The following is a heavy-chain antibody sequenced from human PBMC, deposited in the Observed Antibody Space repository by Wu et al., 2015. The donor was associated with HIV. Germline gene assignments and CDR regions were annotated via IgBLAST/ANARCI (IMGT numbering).Heavy chain of an antibody. Sequence: QVQLVQSGAEVKKPGASVKVSCKASGYTFTSYGISWVRQAPGQGLEWMGWISAYNGNTNYAQKLQGRVTLTTDTSTSTAYMELRSLRSDDTAVYYCARAAGYCSSTSCYTRYYFDYWAREPWSPSP. D-gene: IGHD2-2*02. J-gene: IGHJ4*02. CDR2: ISAYNGNT. CDR3: ARAAGYCSSTSCYTRYYFDY. V-gene: IGHV1-18*01. CDR1: GYTFTSYG.